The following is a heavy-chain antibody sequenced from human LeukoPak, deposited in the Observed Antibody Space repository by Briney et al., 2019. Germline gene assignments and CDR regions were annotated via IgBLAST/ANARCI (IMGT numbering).Heavy chain of an antibody. CDR1: GYTFTSYD. CDR3: ARIQGIAVAGIFDY. V-gene: IGHV1-8*01. D-gene: IGHD6-19*01. Sequence: ASVKVSCKASGYTFTSYDINWVRQATGQGLEWMGWMNPNSGNTGYAQKFQGRVTMTRNTSINTAYMELSSLRSEDTAVYYCARIQGIAVAGIFDYWGQGTLVTISS. J-gene: IGHJ4*02. CDR2: MNPNSGNT.